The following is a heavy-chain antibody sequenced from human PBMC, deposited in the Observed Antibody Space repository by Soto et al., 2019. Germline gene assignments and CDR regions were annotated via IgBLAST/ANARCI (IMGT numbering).Heavy chain of an antibody. CDR2: IYPGDSDT. CDR1: GSSFTGYW. D-gene: IGHD2-15*01. V-gene: IGHV5-51*01. CDR3: ARTPRGIRSGPENYYYGMDV. Sequence: GESLKISCKGSGSSFTGYWIGLVRQIPGKDLEWMGIIYPGDSDTRYSPSFQGQVTISADKSISTAYLQWSSLKASDTAMYYCARTPRGIRSGPENYYYGMDVWGQGTTVTVSS. J-gene: IGHJ6*02.